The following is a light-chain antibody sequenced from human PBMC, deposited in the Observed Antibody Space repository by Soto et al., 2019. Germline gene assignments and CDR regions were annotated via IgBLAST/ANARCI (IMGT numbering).Light chain of an antibody. V-gene: IGKV3-15*01. CDR2: AAS. Sequence: EMAVTQSPATLSVSPGERATLSCRASQSVASNLAWYQQKPGQTPRLLIYAASTRATGIPARFSGSGSGTEFTLTISSLQSEDFAVYYCQQYNNWPPTFGQGTRLEI. CDR3: QQYNNWPPT. J-gene: IGKJ5*01. CDR1: QSVASN.